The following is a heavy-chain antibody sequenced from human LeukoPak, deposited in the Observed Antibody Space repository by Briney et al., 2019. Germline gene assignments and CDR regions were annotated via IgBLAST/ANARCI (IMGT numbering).Heavy chain of an antibody. CDR1: KFTFSTYW. V-gene: IGHV3-7*01. J-gene: IGHJ5*02. CDR2: IKQDGSVQ. Sequence: GGSLRLSCAASKFTFSTYWMSWVRQAPGKGLEWVANIKQDGSVQFYMDSLKGRFSVSRDNAKNSLYLQMNGLRVEDTAVYYCTRLQIAVAGPNWFDPWGQGTLVTVSS. CDR3: TRLQIAVAGPNWFDP. D-gene: IGHD6-19*01.